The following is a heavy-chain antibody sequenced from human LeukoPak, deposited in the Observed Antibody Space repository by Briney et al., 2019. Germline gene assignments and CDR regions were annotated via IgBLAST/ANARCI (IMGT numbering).Heavy chain of an antibody. Sequence: PGGSLRLSCAASGFTFSSSGMHWVRQAPGKGLEWVAVIWYDGSNRYYADPVKGRFTVSRDNSKNTPYLQMNSLRAEDTAVYYCARAKGVSTGYRPTDYWGQGTLVTVSS. CDR1: GFTFSSSG. V-gene: IGHV3-33*01. J-gene: IGHJ4*02. CDR3: ARAKGVSTGYRPTDY. D-gene: IGHD3-22*01. CDR2: IWYDGSNR.